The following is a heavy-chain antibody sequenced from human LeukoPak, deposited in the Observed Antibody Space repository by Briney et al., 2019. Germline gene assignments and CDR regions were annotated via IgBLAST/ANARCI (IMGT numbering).Heavy chain of an antibody. D-gene: IGHD6-6*01. CDR3: ARESDSSSPVDY. J-gene: IGHJ4*02. V-gene: IGHV3-30*01. Sequence: GALRLSCAASGFTFSSYAMHWVRQAPGKGLEWVAVISYDGSNKYYADSVKGRFTISRDNSKNTLYLQMNSLRAEDTAAYYCARESDSSSPVDYWGQGTLVTVSS. CDR1: GFTFSSYA. CDR2: ISYDGSNK.